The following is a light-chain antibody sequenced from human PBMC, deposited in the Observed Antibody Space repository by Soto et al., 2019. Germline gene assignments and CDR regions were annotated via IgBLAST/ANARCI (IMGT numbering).Light chain of an antibody. CDR2: GAS. V-gene: IGKV3-15*01. CDR1: QSVSSN. J-gene: IGKJ1*01. CDR3: QEENNWPPWA. Sequence: EIVMTQSPATLSVSPGERATLSCRASQSVSSNLAWYQQKPGRAPRLLIYGASTRVTGVPARFSGSGYGTEFTQTLSSLQSEDFSGFYCQEENNWPPWAFGQGTKVEIK.